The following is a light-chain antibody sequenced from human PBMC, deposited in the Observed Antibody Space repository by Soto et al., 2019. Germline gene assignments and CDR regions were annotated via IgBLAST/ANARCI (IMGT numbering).Light chain of an antibody. CDR1: QSVFFNSNNKTY. CDR3: HHDCCPPQP. J-gene: IGKJ1*01. CDR2: WAS. Sequence: DIVMTQSPDSLAVFLGERATINCTSSQSVFFNSNNKTYLAWYQQKPRQPPKLLIYWASTRHAGVPDRFSGSGSGTDFPLTLSRLQREYVAVYYFHHDCCPPQPFGPRTQVEI. V-gene: IGKV4-1*01.